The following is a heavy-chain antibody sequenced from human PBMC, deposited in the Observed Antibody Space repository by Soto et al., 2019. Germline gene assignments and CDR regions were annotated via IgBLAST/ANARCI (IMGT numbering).Heavy chain of an antibody. Sequence: QVLLEESGPGLVKPSQTLSLTCTVSGGSVSSGYHYWSWIRQPPGKGLEWIGYVYYSGSTYYNPSHGSRVTISIDTSKNQFSLKLNPVTASDAAVYFCATESSGSSPLPFDFWGQGALVSVSS. D-gene: IGHD3-22*01. CDR2: VYYSGST. V-gene: IGHV4-30-4*01. CDR1: GGSVSSGYHY. J-gene: IGHJ4*02. CDR3: ATESSGSSPLPFDF.